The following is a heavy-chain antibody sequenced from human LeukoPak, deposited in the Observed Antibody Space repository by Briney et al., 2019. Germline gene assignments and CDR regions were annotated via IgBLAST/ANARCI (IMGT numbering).Heavy chain of an antibody. J-gene: IGHJ4*02. CDR3: TRDLTTFDY. CDR2: IRSKAYGGTT. CDR1: GFTFGDYA. D-gene: IGHD3-9*01. V-gene: IGHV3-49*04. Sequence: QSGGSLRLSCTASGFTFGDYAMSWVRQAPGKGLEWVGFIRSKAYGGTTEYAASVKGRFTISRDDSKSIAYLQMNSLKTVDTAVYYCTRDLTTFDYWGQGTLVTVSS.